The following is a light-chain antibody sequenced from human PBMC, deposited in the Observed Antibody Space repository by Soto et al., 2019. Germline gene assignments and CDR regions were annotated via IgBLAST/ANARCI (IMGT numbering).Light chain of an antibody. CDR3: AAWDDSLNGYV. CDR1: SSNIGINT. J-gene: IGLJ1*01. V-gene: IGLV1-44*01. CDR2: NNN. Sequence: QSLLTQPPSASEAPGQRVTISCSGSSSNIGINTVDWFQQLPGTAPKLLIYNNNQRPSGVPDRFSGSKSGTSASLAISGLQSEDESDYYCAAWDDSLNGYVFGTGTKVTV.